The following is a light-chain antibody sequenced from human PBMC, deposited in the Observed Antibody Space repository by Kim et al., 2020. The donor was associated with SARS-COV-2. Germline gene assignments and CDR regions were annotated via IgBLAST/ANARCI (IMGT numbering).Light chain of an antibody. CDR2: GAS. CDR1: QSVRSTY. V-gene: IGKV3-20*01. J-gene: IGKJ1*01. CDR3: QQYGSSPQT. Sequence: EIVLTQSPGSLSLSPGERATLSCRASQSVRSTYLAWYQQKLGQAPRLLIYGASSRATGIPDRFSGSGSGTDFTLTISRLEPEDFAVYYCQQYGSSPQTFGQGTKVDIK.